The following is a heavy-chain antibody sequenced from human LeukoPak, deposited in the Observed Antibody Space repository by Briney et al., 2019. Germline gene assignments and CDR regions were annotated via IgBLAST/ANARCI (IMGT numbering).Heavy chain of an antibody. CDR1: GGSFSGYY. D-gene: IGHD3-22*01. CDR3: ARGPPDLYYYDSSGNNDAFDI. V-gene: IGHV4-34*01. J-gene: IGHJ3*02. Sequence: SETLSLTCAVYGGSFSGYYWSWIHQPPGKGLEWIGEINHSGSTNYNPSLKSRATISVDTSKNQFSLKLSSVTAADTAVYYCARGPPDLYYYDSSGNNDAFDIWGQGTMVTVSS. CDR2: INHSGST.